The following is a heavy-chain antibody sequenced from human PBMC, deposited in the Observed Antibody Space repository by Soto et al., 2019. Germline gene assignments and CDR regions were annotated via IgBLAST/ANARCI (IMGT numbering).Heavy chain of an antibody. Sequence: GGSLRLSCAASGFTFNNYNLNWVRQAPGKGLEWVSYITGGGSTTYHADSVKGRFTISRDNAKNSLYLQMNSLRDEDTAIYYCARVRGSSGFGMDVWGQGTTVTVSS. D-gene: IGHD6-6*01. CDR3: ARVRGSSGFGMDV. V-gene: IGHV3-48*02. CDR2: ITGGGSTT. J-gene: IGHJ6*02. CDR1: GFTFNNYN.